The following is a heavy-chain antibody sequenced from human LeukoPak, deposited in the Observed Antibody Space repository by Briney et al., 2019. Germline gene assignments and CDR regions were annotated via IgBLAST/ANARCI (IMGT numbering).Heavy chain of an antibody. J-gene: IGHJ4*02. CDR1: GGTLSSYA. V-gene: IGHV1-69*13. Sequence: ASVKVSCKASGGTLSSYAISWVRQAPGQGLEWMGGIIPIFGTANYAQKFQGRVTITADESTSTAYMELSSLRSEDTAVYYCARGVDYDSSGYYPIDYWGQGTLVTVSS. D-gene: IGHD3-22*01. CDR2: IIPIFGTA. CDR3: ARGVDYDSSGYYPIDY.